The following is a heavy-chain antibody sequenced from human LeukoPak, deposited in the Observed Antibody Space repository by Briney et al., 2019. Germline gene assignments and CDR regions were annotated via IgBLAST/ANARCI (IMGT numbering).Heavy chain of an antibody. CDR1: GYTFTGYY. V-gene: IGHV1-2*02. Sequence: ASVKVSYKASGYTFTGYYMHWVRQAPGQGPEWMGWSNPNSRGTKYPQKFQGRVTMTRDTSISTAYMELSRLRSDDTAVYYCTRALGQWLPHAFDIWGQGTMVIVSS. J-gene: IGHJ3*02. CDR2: SNPNSRGT. D-gene: IGHD6-19*01. CDR3: TRALGQWLPHAFDI.